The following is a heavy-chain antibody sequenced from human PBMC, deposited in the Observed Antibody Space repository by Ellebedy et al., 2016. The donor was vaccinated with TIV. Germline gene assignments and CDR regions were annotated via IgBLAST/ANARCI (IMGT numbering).Heavy chain of an antibody. Sequence: GGSLRLSCAASGFTFSSYAMSWVRQAPGKGLEWVSTISGGGGSTYYADSVKGRFTISRDNSKNTLYLQMNSLRAEDTAVYYCAKLTSANSPFDYWGQGTLVTVSS. CDR1: GFTFSSYA. J-gene: IGHJ4*02. CDR3: AKLTSANSPFDY. V-gene: IGHV3-23*01. CDR2: ISGGGGST. D-gene: IGHD4-23*01.